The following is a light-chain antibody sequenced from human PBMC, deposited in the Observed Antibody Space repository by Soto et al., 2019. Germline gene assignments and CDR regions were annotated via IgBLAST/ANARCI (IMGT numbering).Light chain of an antibody. CDR1: QSISSS. CDR2: DAS. Sequence: IQMTQSPSTVSASVGDRVTITCRDSQSISSSLAWYQQKPGKAPKVLIYDASSLDSGVPSRFSGSGYGTAFTLTVSSLQPGDFATYSCQQYESYPYSFGQGTKLEIK. J-gene: IGKJ2*01. V-gene: IGKV1-5*01. CDR3: QQYESYPYS.